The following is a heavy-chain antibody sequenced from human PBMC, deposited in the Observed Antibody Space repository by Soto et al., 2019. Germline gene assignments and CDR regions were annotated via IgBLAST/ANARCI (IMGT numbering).Heavy chain of an antibody. CDR1: GFTFSSYA. J-gene: IGHJ4*02. D-gene: IGHD6-19*01. CDR2: ISGSGGST. Sequence: AGGSLRLSCAASGFTFSSYAMSWVRQAPGKGLEWVSAISGSGGSTYYADSVKGRFTISRDNSKNTLCLQMNSLRAEDTAVYYCAKLPSSGWYRPGVFDYWGQGTLVTVSS. CDR3: AKLPSSGWYRPGVFDY. V-gene: IGHV3-23*01.